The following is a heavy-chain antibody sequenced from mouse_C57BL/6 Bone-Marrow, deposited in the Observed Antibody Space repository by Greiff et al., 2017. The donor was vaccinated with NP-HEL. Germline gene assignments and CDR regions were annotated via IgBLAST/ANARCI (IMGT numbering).Heavy chain of an antibody. V-gene: IGHV3-6*01. Sequence: EVKLVESGPGLVKPSPSLSLSCSVTGYSITRCYYWYWIRQFPGNNLEWMGFISYDGSTNYNPSLKNRISITRDTSKNQFVLKLNSVTTEDTATYYCARDRIYNGTLDYWGQGTTLTVSS. CDR1: GYSITRCYY. CDR2: ISYDGST. J-gene: IGHJ2*01. CDR3: ARDRIYNGTLDY. D-gene: IGHD2-1*01.